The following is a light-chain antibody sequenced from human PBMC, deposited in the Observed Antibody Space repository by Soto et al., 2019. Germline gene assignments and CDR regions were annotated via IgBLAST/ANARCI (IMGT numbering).Light chain of an antibody. CDR1: SSDVGTYNY. Sequence: QSALTQPRSVSGSPGQSVTISCTGTSSDVGTYNYVSWYQQHPGKAPQLMIHDVIKRPSGVPDRFSGSKSGNTASLTISGLQAEDEADYYCCSYAGSYIWVFGGGTKLTVL. CDR2: DVI. V-gene: IGLV2-11*01. CDR3: CSYAGSYIWV. J-gene: IGLJ3*02.